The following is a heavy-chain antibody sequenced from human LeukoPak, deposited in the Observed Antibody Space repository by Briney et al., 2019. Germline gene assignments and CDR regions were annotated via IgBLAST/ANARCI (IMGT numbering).Heavy chain of an antibody. CDR3: GRVIAGAIDY. CDR2: ISYDGSNK. CDR1: GFTFSSYA. D-gene: IGHD6-13*01. J-gene: IGHJ4*02. Sequence: GRSLRLSCAASGFTFSSYAMHWVRQAPSKGLEWAAVISYDGSNKFYADSVKGRFTHSRDNSKNTLYLQMNSLRAEDTAVYYCGRVIAGAIDYWGQGTLVTVSS. V-gene: IGHV3-30*07.